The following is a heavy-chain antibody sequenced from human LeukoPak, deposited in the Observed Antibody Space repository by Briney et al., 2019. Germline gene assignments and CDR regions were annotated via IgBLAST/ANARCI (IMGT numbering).Heavy chain of an antibody. CDR1: GFTFSSSW. V-gene: IGHV3-74*01. J-gene: IGHJ5*02. D-gene: IGHD3-10*01. Sequence: PGGSLRLSCAASGFTFSSSWIHWVRQVPGKGPVWVSRISGDQTTTTYADSVKGRFTISRDNAKNTLYLQMNSLRSEDTAVYYCARDSMVRGNWWFDPWGQGTLVTVSS. CDR2: ISGDQTTT. CDR3: ARDSMVRGNWWFDP.